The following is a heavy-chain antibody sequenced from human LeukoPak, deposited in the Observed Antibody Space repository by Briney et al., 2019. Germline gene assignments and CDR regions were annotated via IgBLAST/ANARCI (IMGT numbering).Heavy chain of an antibody. CDR2: ISYDGSNK. Sequence: SGGSLRLSCAASGLTFSSYAMSWVRQTPGKGLEWVAVISYDGSNKYYADSVKGRFTFSRDNSKSTLYLQMNSLRAEDTAVYYCVKEYCSNSVCHSLDYWGQGTLVTVSS. V-gene: IGHV3-30*18. D-gene: IGHD2-8*01. CDR3: VKEYCSNSVCHSLDY. CDR1: GLTFSSYA. J-gene: IGHJ4*02.